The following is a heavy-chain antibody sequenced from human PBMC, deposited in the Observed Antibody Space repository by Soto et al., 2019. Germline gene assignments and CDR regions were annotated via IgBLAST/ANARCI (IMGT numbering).Heavy chain of an antibody. Sequence: QLQLQESGPGLVKPSETLSLTCTVSGGSISSSSYYWGWIRQPPGKGLEWIGSIYYSGSTYYNPSLKSRVTISVDTSKNQFSLKLSTVTAADTDVYYCARQVRGAPRPFDYWGQGTLVTVSS. V-gene: IGHV4-39*01. J-gene: IGHJ4*02. CDR2: IYYSGST. CDR1: GGSISSSSYY. CDR3: ARQVRGAPRPFDY. D-gene: IGHD1-1*01.